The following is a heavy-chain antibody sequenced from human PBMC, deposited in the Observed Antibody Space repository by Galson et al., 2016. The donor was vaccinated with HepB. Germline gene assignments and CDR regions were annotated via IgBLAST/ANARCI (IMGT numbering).Heavy chain of an antibody. CDR3: ARDKFYPNDVFDV. CDR1: GFTFSSYA. J-gene: IGHJ3*01. D-gene: IGHD2/OR15-2a*01. CDR2: VSAGDYT. Sequence: SLRLSCAASGFTFSSYAMSWVRQAPGKGLEWVSAVSAGDYTWHADSVRGRFTISRDTSKNTLYLHMNSLRAEDTALYYCARDKFYPNDVFDVWGQGTMVTVSS. V-gene: IGHV3-23*01.